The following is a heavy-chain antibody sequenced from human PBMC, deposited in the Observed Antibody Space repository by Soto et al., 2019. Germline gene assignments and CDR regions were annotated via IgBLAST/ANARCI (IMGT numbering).Heavy chain of an antibody. CDR2: INPNSGGT. J-gene: IGHJ4*02. CDR1: GYTFTGYY. Sequence: VASVKVSCKASGYTFTGYYMHWVRQAPGQGLEWMGWINPNSGGTNYAQKFQGRVTMTRDTSISTAYMELSRLRSDDTAVYYCARGVSVVVIAQMGDYWGQGTLVTVSS. V-gene: IGHV1-2*02. CDR3: ARGVSVVVIAQMGDY. D-gene: IGHD3-22*01.